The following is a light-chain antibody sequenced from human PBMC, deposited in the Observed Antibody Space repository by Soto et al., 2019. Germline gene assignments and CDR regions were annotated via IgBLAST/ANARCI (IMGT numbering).Light chain of an antibody. J-gene: IGLJ1*01. CDR3: SSYTASSTPFV. V-gene: IGLV2-14*01. Sequence: QSVLTQPASVSGSPGQSITISCTGASSDVGVYNFVSWYQQHPGKAPKLIIYDVSNRPSGVSNRFSGSKSGNTASLTISGLQAEDEADYYCSSYTASSTPFVFRTGTKVTVL. CDR2: DVS. CDR1: SSDVGVYNF.